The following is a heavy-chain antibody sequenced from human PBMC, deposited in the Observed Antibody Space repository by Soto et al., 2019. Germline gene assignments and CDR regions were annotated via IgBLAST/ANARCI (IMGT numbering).Heavy chain of an antibody. CDR1: GFTVTDIY. D-gene: IGHD2-15*01. V-gene: IGHV3-66*01. CDR3: AREPRYCSGGSCSIMGDAFDI. CDR2: IYKDFT. J-gene: IGHJ3*02. Sequence: EVQLVESGGGLVQPGGSLRLSCVASGFTVTDIYMNWVRQAPGKGLEWVSVIYKDFTDYADFVKGRFSVSTDSSKNAQYLQMDNLRAEDTDVYYCAREPRYCSGGSCSIMGDAFDIWGQGAMVTVSS.